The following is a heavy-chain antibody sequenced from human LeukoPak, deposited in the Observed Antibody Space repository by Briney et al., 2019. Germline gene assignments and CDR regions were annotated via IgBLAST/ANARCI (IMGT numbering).Heavy chain of an antibody. V-gene: IGHV3-33*01. CDR2: IWYDGSNK. CDR1: GFTFNTYA. D-gene: IGHD1-26*01. Sequence: PGKSLRLSCAASGFTFNTYAMHWVRQAPGKGLEWVAVIWYDGSNKYYADSVRGRFTISRDNSKNTLYLQMNSLRADDTAIYYCARYVLPGPTRAFDYWGQGSLVTVSS. J-gene: IGHJ4*02. CDR3: ARYVLPGPTRAFDY.